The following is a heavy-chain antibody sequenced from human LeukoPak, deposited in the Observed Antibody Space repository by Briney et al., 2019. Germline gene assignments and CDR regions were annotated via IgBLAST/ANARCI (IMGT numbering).Heavy chain of an antibody. D-gene: IGHD3-10*01. Sequence: SETLSLTCTVSGGSISSSSYYWGWIRQPPGKGLEWIGSIYYSGSTYYNPSLKSRVTISVDTSKNQFSLKLSSVTAADTAVYYCARENAYYGSGSYHYWGQGTLVTVSS. V-gene: IGHV4-39*07. CDR2: IYYSGST. CDR1: GGSISSSSYY. CDR3: ARENAYYGSGSYHY. J-gene: IGHJ4*02.